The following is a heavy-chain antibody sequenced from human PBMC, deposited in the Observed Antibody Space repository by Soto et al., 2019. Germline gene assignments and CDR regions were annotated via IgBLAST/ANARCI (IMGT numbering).Heavy chain of an antibody. J-gene: IGHJ4*02. CDR1: GFTFTTYA. Sequence: PGGSLRLSCAASGFTFTTYAMSWVRQAPGKGLEWVSAISGSGGSTYYADSVKGRFTISRDNAKNTLYLQMNSLRAEDTAVYYCASRRYSYGYFVGPDYWGQGTLVTVSS. V-gene: IGHV3-23*01. D-gene: IGHD5-18*01. CDR3: ASRRYSYGYFVGPDY. CDR2: ISGSGGST.